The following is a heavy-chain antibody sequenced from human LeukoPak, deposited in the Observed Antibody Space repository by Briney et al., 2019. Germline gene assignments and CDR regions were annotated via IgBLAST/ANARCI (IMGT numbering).Heavy chain of an antibody. D-gene: IGHD2-2*01. Sequence: SETLSLTCTVSGYSISSGYYWGWIRQPPGKGLEWIGSIYHSGSTYCNPSLKSRVTISVDTSKNQFSLKLSSVTAADTAVYYCARLSLGYCSSTSCSSGAFDIWGQGTMVTVSS. CDR2: IYHSGST. J-gene: IGHJ3*02. CDR3: ARLSLGYCSSTSCSSGAFDI. V-gene: IGHV4-38-2*02. CDR1: GYSISSGYY.